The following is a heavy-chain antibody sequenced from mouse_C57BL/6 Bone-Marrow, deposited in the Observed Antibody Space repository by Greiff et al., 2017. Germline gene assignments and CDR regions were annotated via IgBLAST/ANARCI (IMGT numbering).Heavy chain of an antibody. CDR1: GYTFTSYG. J-gene: IGHJ3*01. CDR3: ARRSLAWFAY. Sequence: VQLQESGAELARPGASVKLSCKASGYTFTSYGISWVKQRTGQGLEWIGEIYPRSGNTYYNEKFKGKATLTTDKSSSTAYMELRSLTSEDSEVYFCARRSLAWFAYWGQGTLVTVSA. V-gene: IGHV1-81*01. CDR2: IYPRSGNT.